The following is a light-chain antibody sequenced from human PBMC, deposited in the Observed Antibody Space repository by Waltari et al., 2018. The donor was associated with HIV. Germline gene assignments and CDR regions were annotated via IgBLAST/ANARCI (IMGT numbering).Light chain of an antibody. J-gene: IGKJ2*01. Sequence: IVMTQSPLSLTVPPGEPDPISCTSIQRLSDRNGDDNLDWYVQKPEQSPQLLIFLCSNRASGIPDRFSGSGAGTSVTPKISRVEAEEVRIYYCMQSLQRPHTFGQGTKLE. V-gene: IGKV2-28*01. CDR3: MQSLQRPHT. CDR2: LCS. CDR1: QRLSDRNGDDN.